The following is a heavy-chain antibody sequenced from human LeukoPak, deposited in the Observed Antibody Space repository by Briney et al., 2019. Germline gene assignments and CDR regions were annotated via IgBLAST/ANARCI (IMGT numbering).Heavy chain of an antibody. J-gene: IGHJ5*02. D-gene: IGHD4-17*01. CDR2: IIPIFGTA. V-gene: IGHV1-69*05. Sequence: ASVKVSCKASGGTFSSYAISWVRQTPGQGLEWMGGIIPIFGTANYAQKFQGRVTMTRDMSTSTVNMELSSLRSEDTAVYYCARVATYGDYENWFDPWGQGTLVTVSS. CDR3: ARVATYGDYENWFDP. CDR1: GGTFSSYA.